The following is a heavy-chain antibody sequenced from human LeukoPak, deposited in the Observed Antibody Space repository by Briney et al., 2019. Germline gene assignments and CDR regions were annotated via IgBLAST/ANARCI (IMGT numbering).Heavy chain of an antibody. CDR3: ARTQGYYYGSGSYYTVY. CDR2: ISAYNGNT. Sequence: ASVKVSCKASGYTFTSYGISWVRQAPGQGLEWMGWISAYNGNTNYAQKLQGRVTMTTDTSTSTAYMELRSLRSDDTAVYYCARTQGYYYGSGSYYTVYWGQGTLVTVSS. V-gene: IGHV1-18*01. J-gene: IGHJ4*02. D-gene: IGHD3-10*01. CDR1: GYTFTSYG.